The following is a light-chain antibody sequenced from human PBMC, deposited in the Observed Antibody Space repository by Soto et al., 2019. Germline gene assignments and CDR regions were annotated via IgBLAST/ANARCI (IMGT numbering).Light chain of an antibody. V-gene: IGLV2-23*01. J-gene: IGLJ3*02. CDR1: SSDVLGYYA. Sequence: QSALTQPPSVSGSPGQSITISCTGASSDVLGYYAVSWYQHQPGKAPKLIIYEGNKRPSGVSNRFSGPRSGNMASLTISGLQAEDEADYYCCSYVYSKSWVFGGGTKLTVL. CDR3: CSYVYSKSWV. CDR2: EGN.